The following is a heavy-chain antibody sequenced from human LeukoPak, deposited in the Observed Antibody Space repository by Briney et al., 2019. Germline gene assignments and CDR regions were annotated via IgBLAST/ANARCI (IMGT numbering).Heavy chain of an antibody. CDR2: ISYDGSNK. J-gene: IGHJ4*02. V-gene: IGHV3-30*18. CDR1: GFTFSSYG. CDR3: SKDPRYSGYDWVD. Sequence: GGSLRLSCAASGFTFSSYGMHWVRQAPGKGLEWVAVISYDGSNKYYADSVKGRFTISRDNSKNTLYLQMNSLRAEDTAVYYCSKDPRYSGYDWVDWGQGTLVTVSS. D-gene: IGHD5-12*01.